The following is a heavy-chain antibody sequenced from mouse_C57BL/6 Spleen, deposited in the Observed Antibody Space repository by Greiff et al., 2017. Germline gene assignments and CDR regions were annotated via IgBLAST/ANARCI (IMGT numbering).Heavy chain of an antibody. J-gene: IGHJ4*01. CDR1: GFTFSSYA. CDR3: ARDSDYYSKYGYTMDY. CDR2: ISSGGDYI. Sequence: EVHLVESGEGLVKPGGSLKLSCAASGFTFSSYAMSWVRQTPEKRLEWVAYISSGGDYIYYADPVKGRFTISRDNARNTLYLQMSSLKSEDTAMYYCARDSDYYSKYGYTMDYWGQGTSVTVSS. D-gene: IGHD2-5*01. V-gene: IGHV5S21*01.